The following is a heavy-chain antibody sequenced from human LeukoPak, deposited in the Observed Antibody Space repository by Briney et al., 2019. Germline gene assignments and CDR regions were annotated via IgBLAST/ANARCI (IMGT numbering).Heavy chain of an antibody. V-gene: IGHV3-15*01. J-gene: IGHJ4*02. Sequence: GGSLRLSCAASGFTFTNAWMSWVRQAPAKGLEWVGRIKSKTDGGTADYAAPVKGRFTISRDDSKNTLYLQMNSLKTEDTAVYYCTKYYYDSSGYLYYFDYWGQGTLVTVSS. CDR2: IKSKTDGGTA. CDR3: TKYYYDSSGYLYYFDY. CDR1: GFTFTNAW. D-gene: IGHD3-22*01.